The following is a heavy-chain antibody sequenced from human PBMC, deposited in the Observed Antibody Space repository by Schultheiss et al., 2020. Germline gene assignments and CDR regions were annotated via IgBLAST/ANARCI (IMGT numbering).Heavy chain of an antibody. D-gene: IGHD1-26*01. Sequence: AAVKVSCRASGYTFTRYGISWVRQAPGQGLEWMGWISGYNGKTNYAQKFQGRVTMTTDTSTSTAYMELRSLRSDDTAVYYCARDGYSGSAFNFDYWGQGIMVTVSS. V-gene: IGHV1-18*01. CDR3: ARDGYSGSAFNFDY. CDR2: ISGYNGKT. J-gene: IGHJ4*02. CDR1: GYTFTRYG.